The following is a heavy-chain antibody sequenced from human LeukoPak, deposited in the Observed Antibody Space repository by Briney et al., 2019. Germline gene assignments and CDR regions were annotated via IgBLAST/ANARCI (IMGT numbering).Heavy chain of an antibody. Sequence: SVKVSCKASGGTFSSYAISWVRQAPGQGLEWMGGIIPICGTANYAQKFQGRVTITADESTSTAYMELSSLRSEDTAVYYCARDRDTFGGSNWFDPWGQGTLVTVSS. CDR1: GGTFSSYA. CDR2: IIPICGTA. D-gene: IGHD3-16*01. J-gene: IGHJ5*02. CDR3: ARDRDTFGGSNWFDP. V-gene: IGHV1-69*13.